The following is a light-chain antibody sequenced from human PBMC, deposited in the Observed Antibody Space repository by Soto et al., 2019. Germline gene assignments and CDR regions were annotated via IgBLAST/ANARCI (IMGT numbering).Light chain of an antibody. J-gene: IGLJ2*01. CDR3: AAWDDSLSGVV. Sequence: QLVLTQPPSASGTPGQRVTISCSGRSSNIGSNYVYWYRQFPGTAPKLLIYSSNQRPSGVPDRFSGSKSGTSASLAISGLRSEDEADYCCAAWDDSLSGVVFGGGTKVTVL. V-gene: IGLV1-47*02. CDR2: SSN. CDR1: SSNIGSNY.